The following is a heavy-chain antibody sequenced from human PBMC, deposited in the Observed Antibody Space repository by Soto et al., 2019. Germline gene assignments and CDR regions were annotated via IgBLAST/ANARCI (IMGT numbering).Heavy chain of an antibody. Sequence: SETLSLTCTVSGGSISSSRYYWGWIRQPPGKGLEWIGSIYYSGSTNYNPSLKSRVTISVDTSKNQFSLKLSSVTAADTAVYYCARVDYGDFSGAFGIWGQGTMVTVSS. CDR1: GGSISSSRYY. J-gene: IGHJ3*02. CDR3: ARVDYGDFSGAFGI. V-gene: IGHV4-39*07. CDR2: IYYSGST. D-gene: IGHD4-17*01.